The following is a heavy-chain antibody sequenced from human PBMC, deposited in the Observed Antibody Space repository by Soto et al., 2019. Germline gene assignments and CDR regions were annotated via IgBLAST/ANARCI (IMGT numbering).Heavy chain of an antibody. V-gene: IGHV3-66*01. D-gene: IGHD6-19*01. CDR1: GFTVSSNY. Sequence: EVQLVESGGGLVQPGGSLRLSCAASGFTVSSNYMSWVRQAPGKGLEWVSIIYSGGSSYYVDSVKGRFTISRDNSKNPLYLQMNSLRAEDTAVYYCARVAAGTDSSHYWGQGTLVTVSS. J-gene: IGHJ4*02. CDR2: IYSGGSS. CDR3: ARVAAGTDSSHY.